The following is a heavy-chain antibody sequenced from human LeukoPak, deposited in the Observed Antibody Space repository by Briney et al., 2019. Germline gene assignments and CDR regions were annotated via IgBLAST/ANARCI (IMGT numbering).Heavy chain of an antibody. CDR3: AKDRAGYSYGMFDS. D-gene: IGHD5-18*01. V-gene: IGHV3-23*01. J-gene: IGHJ4*02. CDR1: GFTFSNYA. Sequence: GGSLRLSCVASGFTFSNYAMSWVRQAPGKGLEWVSGIVNSGGSTYYADSVRGRLTISRDNSKKTVYLQMSSLRGDDTAIYFCAKDRAGYSYGMFDSWGQGTLVTVSS. CDR2: IVNSGGST.